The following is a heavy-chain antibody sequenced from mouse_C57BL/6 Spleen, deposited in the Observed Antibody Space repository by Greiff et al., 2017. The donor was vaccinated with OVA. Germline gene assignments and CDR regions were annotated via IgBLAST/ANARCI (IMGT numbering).Heavy chain of an antibody. CDR2: IYPGDGDT. CDR1: GYAFSSSW. J-gene: IGHJ2*01. CDR3: ARRYYDYDGYYFDY. D-gene: IGHD2-4*01. V-gene: IGHV1-82*01. Sequence: QVQLQQSGPELVKPGASVKISCKASGYAFSSSWMNWVKQRPGKGLEWIGRIYPGDGDTNYNGKFKGKATLTADKSSSTAYMQLSSLTSEDSAVYFCARRYYDYDGYYFDYWGQGTTLTVSS.